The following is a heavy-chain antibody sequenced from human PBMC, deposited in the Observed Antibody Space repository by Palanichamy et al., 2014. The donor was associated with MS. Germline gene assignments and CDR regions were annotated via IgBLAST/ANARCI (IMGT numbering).Heavy chain of an antibody. CDR2: ISGSGSST. CDR3: AKDSRGYFQPTEY. V-gene: IGHV3-23*01. CDR1: GFSFNNYA. D-gene: IGHD3-22*01. Sequence: EVQLLESGGGLVQPGGSLRLSCAASGFSFNNYAMSWVRQAPGKGLEWVSEISGSGSSTYYADSVKGRFTISRDNSKNTLYLQMNSLEVEDTAIYYCAKDSRGYFQPTEYWGQGTLVTVSS. J-gene: IGHJ4*02.